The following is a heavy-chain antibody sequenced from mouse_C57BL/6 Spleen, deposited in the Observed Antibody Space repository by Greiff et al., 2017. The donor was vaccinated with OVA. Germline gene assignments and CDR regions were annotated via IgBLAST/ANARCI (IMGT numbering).Heavy chain of an antibody. CDR3: ARWGLYECYSYYSMYY. CDR1: GYTFTSYW. J-gene: IGHJ4*01. Sequence: QVQLQQPGAELVKPGASVKMSCKASGYTFTSYWITWVKQRPGQGLEWIGDIYPGSGSTNYNEKFKGKATLTLDTASSTAYMQLSSLTSDDSAVYYCARWGLYECYSYYSMYYWGQGTSVT. CDR2: IYPGSGST. D-gene: IGHD2-3*01. V-gene: IGHV1-55*01.